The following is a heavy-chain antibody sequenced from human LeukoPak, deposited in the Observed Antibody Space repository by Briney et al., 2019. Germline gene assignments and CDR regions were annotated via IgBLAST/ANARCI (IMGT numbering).Heavy chain of an antibody. D-gene: IGHD5-24*01. CDR2: ITSSGSFT. Sequence: GGSLRLSCAASGFTCSDHYMSWIRQAPGKGLECLSYITSSGSFTYYADSVKGRFTVSRDNAKNSMSLQMNSLGADDTAVYYCARGAGYNPFDYWGQGALVTVSS. CDR3: ARGAGYNPFDY. J-gene: IGHJ4*02. V-gene: IGHV3-11*01. CDR1: GFTCSDHY.